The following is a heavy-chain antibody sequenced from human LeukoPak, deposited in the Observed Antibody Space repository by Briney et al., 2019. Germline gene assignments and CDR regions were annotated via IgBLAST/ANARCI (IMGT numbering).Heavy chain of an antibody. CDR1: GGSISSSSYY. J-gene: IGHJ4*02. CDR3: ARRRIVATIGFFDY. V-gene: IGHV4-39*01. Sequence: SETLSLTCTVSGGSISSSSYYWGWLRQPPGKGLEWIGSIYYSGSTYYNPSLKSRVTISVDTSKNQFSLKLSSVTAADTAVYYCARRRIVATIGFFDYWGQGTLVTVSS. D-gene: IGHD5-12*01. CDR2: IYYSGST.